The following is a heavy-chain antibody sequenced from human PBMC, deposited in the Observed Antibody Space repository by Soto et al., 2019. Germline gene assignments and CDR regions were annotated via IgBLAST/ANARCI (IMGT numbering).Heavy chain of an antibody. CDR2: IWNDGNKK. Sequence: QVQLVESGGGVVQPGRSLRLSCAASGFTFSNYGMHWVRQAPGKGLEWVAVIWNDGNKKYYADSVKGRFTISRDNSENTLFLQMNSLTAEDTAVYYCVRGGKTAGAFEIWGQGTRVTVSS. V-gene: IGHV3-33*01. J-gene: IGHJ3*02. CDR3: VRGGKTAGAFEI. CDR1: GFTFSNYG. D-gene: IGHD3-16*01.